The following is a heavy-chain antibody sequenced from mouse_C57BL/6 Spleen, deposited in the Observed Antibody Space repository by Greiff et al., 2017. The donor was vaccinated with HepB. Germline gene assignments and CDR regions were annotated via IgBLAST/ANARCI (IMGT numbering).Heavy chain of an antibody. CDR3: VRHGGYYAMDY. Sequence: EVMLVESGGGLVQPKGSLKLSCAASGFSFNTYAMNWVRQAPGKGLEWVARIRSKSNNYATYYADSVKDRFTISRDDSESKLYLQMNNLKTEDTAMYYCVRHGGYYAMDYWGQGTSVTVSS. J-gene: IGHJ4*01. CDR1: GFSFNTYA. CDR2: IRSKSNNYAT. V-gene: IGHV10-1*01.